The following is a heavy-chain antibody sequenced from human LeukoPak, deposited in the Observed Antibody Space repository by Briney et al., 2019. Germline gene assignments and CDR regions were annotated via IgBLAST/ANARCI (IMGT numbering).Heavy chain of an antibody. CDR3: ARPGPSEYSQH. CDR2: IYSGGST. Sequence: GGSLRLSCAASGFTVSSNYMSWVRQAPGKGLEWVSVIYSGGSTYYADSVKGRFTIARDNSKNTLYLQMNSLRAEDTAVYYCARPGPSEYSQHGGQGPLVTVSS. J-gene: IGHJ1*01. CDR1: GFTVSSNY. V-gene: IGHV3-53*01.